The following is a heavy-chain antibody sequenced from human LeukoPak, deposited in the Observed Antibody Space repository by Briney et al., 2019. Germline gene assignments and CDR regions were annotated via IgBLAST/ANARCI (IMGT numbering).Heavy chain of an antibody. J-gene: IGHJ4*02. CDR2: ISASGGSS. D-gene: IGHD2/OR15-2a*01. CDR3: TTGATRLLLEY. V-gene: IGHV3-23*01. CDR1: EFTFSSSA. Sequence: PGGSLRLSCAASEFTFSSSAMGWVRQAPGKGLKWVSAISASGGSSYYADSVKGRFTISRDNSKNTLYLQMNSLSAEDTAVYYCTTGATRLLLEYWGQGTLVTVSS.